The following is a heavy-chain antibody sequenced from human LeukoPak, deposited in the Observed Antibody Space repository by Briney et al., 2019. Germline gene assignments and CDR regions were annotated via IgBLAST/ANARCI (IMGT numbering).Heavy chain of an antibody. J-gene: IGHJ3*02. Sequence: GRSLRLSCAASGFTFDDYAMHWVRQAPGRGLEWVSGISWNSGSIGYADSVKGRFTLSRDNEKNSLYLQMNSLRAEDTALYYCAKDMRAYCSGGSCFDAFDIWGQGTMVTVSS. V-gene: IGHV3-9*01. CDR3: AKDMRAYCSGGSCFDAFDI. CDR2: ISWNSGSI. CDR1: GFTFDDYA. D-gene: IGHD2-15*01.